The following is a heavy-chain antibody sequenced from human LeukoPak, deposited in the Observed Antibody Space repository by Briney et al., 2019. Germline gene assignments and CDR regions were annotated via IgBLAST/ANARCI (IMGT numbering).Heavy chain of an antibody. CDR1: GYTFTSNA. Sequence: ASVKVSCKASGYTFTSNAMHWVRQAPGQRLEWMGWINAGNTNTKYSQKFQGRITITRDISASTDYMELSSLRSEDTAAYYCARDASGYVVGDHWGRGTLVTVSS. CDR3: ARDASGYVVGDH. V-gene: IGHV1-3*01. CDR2: INAGNTNT. D-gene: IGHD5-12*01. J-gene: IGHJ4*02.